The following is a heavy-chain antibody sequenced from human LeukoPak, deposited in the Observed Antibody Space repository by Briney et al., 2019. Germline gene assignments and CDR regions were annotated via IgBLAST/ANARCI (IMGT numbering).Heavy chain of an antibody. D-gene: IGHD3-22*01. CDR3: ARGRSGYGPFDAFDI. CDR2: ISGSGVNT. J-gene: IGHJ3*02. V-gene: IGHV3-23*01. CDR1: GYTFSSYS. Sequence: GRSLRLSCTASGYTFSSYSMTWVRQAPGKGLEWVSAISGSGVNTYYADSVKGRFAASRGNSKNTLYLQMNSLRAEDTAVYYCARGRSGYGPFDAFDIWGQGTWVTVSS.